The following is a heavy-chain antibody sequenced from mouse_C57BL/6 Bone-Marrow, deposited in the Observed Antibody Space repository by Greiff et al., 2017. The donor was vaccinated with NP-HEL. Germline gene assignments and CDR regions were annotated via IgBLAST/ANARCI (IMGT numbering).Heavy chain of an antibody. V-gene: IGHV5-6*01. CDR3: ARLRWLLLFAY. CDR2: ISSGGSYT. J-gene: IGHJ3*01. Sequence: EVQLVESGGDLVKPGGSLKLSCAASGFTFSSYGMSWVRQTPDKRLEWVATISSGGSYTYYPDSVKGRFTISRDNAKNTLYLQMSSLKSEDTAMYYCARLRWLLLFAYWGQGTLVTVSA. CDR1: GFTFSSYG. D-gene: IGHD2-3*01.